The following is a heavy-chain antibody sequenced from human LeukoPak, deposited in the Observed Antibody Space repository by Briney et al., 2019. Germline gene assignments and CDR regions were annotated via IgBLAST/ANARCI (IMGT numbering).Heavy chain of an antibody. D-gene: IGHD3-22*01. V-gene: IGHV3-48*04. CDR1: GFTFSSCS. Sequence: GESLRLACAASGFTFSSCSMNWVRQAPGKGLEWVSYISSSSSTIYYADSVKGRFTISRDNAKNSLYLQMNSLRAEDTAVYYCARLHSSGYSTLSHGTFENWGQGTLVTVSS. CDR3: ARLHSSGYSTLSHGTFEN. J-gene: IGHJ4*02. CDR2: ISSSSSTI.